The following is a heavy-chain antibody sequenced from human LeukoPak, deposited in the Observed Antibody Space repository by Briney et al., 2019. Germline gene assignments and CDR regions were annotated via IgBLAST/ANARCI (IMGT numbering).Heavy chain of an antibody. J-gene: IGHJ6*02. D-gene: IGHD5-12*01. CDR1: GFTFSDYD. CDR2: ISSDGSNK. Sequence: GGSLRLSCAASGFTFSDYDIHWVRQAPGKGPELVAVISSDGSNKYYADSVKGRFTISRDNSKNTLSLQMNSLSGEDTAIYYCARGMDIITTISAMDVWGQRTTVTVSS. V-gene: IGHV3-30*03. CDR3: ARGMDIITTISAMDV.